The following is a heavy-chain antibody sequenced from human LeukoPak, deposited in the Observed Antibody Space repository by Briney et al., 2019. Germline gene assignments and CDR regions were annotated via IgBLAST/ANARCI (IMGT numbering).Heavy chain of an antibody. J-gene: IGHJ6*04. D-gene: IGHD3-10*02. CDR3: AELGITMIGGV. V-gene: IGHV3-48*04. CDR1: GFTFSSYS. CDR2: ISTSSTTI. Sequence: GGSLRLSCAASGFTFSSYSMNWVRQAPGKGLEWLSYISTSSTTIYYADSVKGRFTISRDNAKNSLYLQMNSLRAEDTAVYYCAELGITMIGGVWGKGTTVTISS.